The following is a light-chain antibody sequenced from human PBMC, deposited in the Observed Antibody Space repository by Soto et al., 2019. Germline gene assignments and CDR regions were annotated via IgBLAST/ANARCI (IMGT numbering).Light chain of an antibody. Sequence: QSALTQPASVSGSPGQSITISCTGTSSDVGTYNYVSWYQQHPGKAPKLMIYEVNNRPSGVSNRFSGSKSGNTASLTISGLQAEDEADYYCCSYTSGSTYVFGTGTKLTVL. CDR1: SSDVGTYNY. J-gene: IGLJ1*01. V-gene: IGLV2-14*01. CDR3: CSYTSGSTYV. CDR2: EVN.